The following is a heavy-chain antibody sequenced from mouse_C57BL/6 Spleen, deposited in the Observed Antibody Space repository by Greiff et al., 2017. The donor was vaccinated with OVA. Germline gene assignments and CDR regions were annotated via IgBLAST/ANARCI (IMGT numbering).Heavy chain of an antibody. CDR2: ISSGSSTI. CDR1: GFTFSDYG. D-gene: IGHD1-1*01. CDR3: ARDGLGYYGSSLDY. Sequence: EVQRVESGGGLVKPGGSLKLSCAASGFTFSDYGMHWVRQAPEKGLEWVAYISSGSSTIYYADTVKGRFTISRDNAKNTLFLQMTSLRSEDTAMYYCARDGLGYYGSSLDYWGQGTTLTVSS. V-gene: IGHV5-17*01. J-gene: IGHJ2*01.